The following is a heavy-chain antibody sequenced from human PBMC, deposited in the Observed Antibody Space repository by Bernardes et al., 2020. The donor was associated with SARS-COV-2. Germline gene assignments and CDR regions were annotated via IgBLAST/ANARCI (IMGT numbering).Heavy chain of an antibody. Sequence: GGSLRLSCAASGFTFSNYDMHWVRQATGKGLEWVSAIGTAGDTYYPGSVKGRFTISRENAKNSLYLQMNSLRAGDTAVYYCARGTVTHRYYYFDYWGQGTLVTVSS. V-gene: IGHV3-13*01. D-gene: IGHD4-4*01. J-gene: IGHJ4*02. CDR3: ARGTVTHRYYYFDY. CDR1: GFTFSNYD. CDR2: IGTAGDT.